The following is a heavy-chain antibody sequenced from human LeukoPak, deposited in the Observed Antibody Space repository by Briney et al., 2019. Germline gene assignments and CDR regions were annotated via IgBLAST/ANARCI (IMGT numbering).Heavy chain of an antibody. V-gene: IGHV3-30*18. CDR2: VAHDGTVT. CDR3: AKETQRFASGWFFEY. J-gene: IGHJ4*02. CDR1: GFTFSTYG. D-gene: IGHD6-19*01. Sequence: GGSLRLSCAASGFTFSTYGMHWVRQAPGKGPEWIAVVAHDGTVTYYAESMKGRFTISRDNSKSTLYLQMNSPRAEDTAVYYCAKETQRFASGWFFEYWGQGTQVTVSS.